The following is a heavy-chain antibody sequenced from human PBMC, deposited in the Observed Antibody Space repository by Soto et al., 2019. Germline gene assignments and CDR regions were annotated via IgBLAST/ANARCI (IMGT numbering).Heavy chain of an antibody. J-gene: IGHJ4*02. V-gene: IGHV4-39*01. CDR3: AGLYPYESSGYLLNY. CDR1: GGSIGSTSSY. D-gene: IGHD3-22*01. CDR2: IYYLGNT. Sequence: SETLSLTCTVSGGSIGSTSSYWAWFRLPPGKGLEWVGNIYYLGNTYYNPSLGSRVTISVDTSKNQFSLKLRSVTAADTAVFYCAGLYPYESSGYLLNYWGQGTLVTVSS.